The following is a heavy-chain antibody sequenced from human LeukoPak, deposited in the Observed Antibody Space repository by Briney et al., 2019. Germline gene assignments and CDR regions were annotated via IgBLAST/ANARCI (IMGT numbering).Heavy chain of an antibody. CDR2: ISAYNGNT. V-gene: IGHV1-18*01. CDR3: ARDSEGGDCYSD. D-gene: IGHD2-21*02. Sequence: ASVKVSCKASGYTFTSYGISWVRQAPGQGLEWMGWISAYNGNTNYAQKLQGRVIMTTDTSTSTAYMELRSLRSDDTAVYYCARDSEGGDCYSDWGQGTLVTVSS. CDR1: GYTFTSYG. J-gene: IGHJ4*02.